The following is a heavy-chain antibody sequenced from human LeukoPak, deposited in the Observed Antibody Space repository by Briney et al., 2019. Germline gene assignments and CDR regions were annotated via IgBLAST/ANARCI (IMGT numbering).Heavy chain of an antibody. CDR1: GFTFSSYG. CDR2: IWYDGSNK. J-gene: IGHJ6*03. V-gene: IGHV3-33*06. Sequence: GGSLRLSCAASGFTFSSYGMHWVRQAPGKGLEWVAVIWYDGSNKYYADSVKGRFTISRDNSKNTLYLQMNSLRAEDTAVYYCAKNGVAAAGANYYYYYYVDVWGKGTTVTVSS. CDR3: AKNGVAAAGANYYYYYYVDV. D-gene: IGHD6-13*01.